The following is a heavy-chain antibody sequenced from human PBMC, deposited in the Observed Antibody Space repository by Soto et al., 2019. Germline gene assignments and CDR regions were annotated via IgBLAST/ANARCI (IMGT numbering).Heavy chain of an antibody. CDR2: IYYSGGT. D-gene: IGHD3-10*01. V-gene: IGHV4-38-2*02. CDR3: ARRTPLYASESSRFDP. J-gene: IGHJ5*02. CDR1: GYSISSGFY. Sequence: SETLSLTCSVSGYSISSGFYWDWIRQPPGKGLECICSIYYSGGTSYNPSLKSRVTISADTSNNQFSLRLSSVTAADTAVYYCARRTPLYASESSRFDPWGQGALVTVSS.